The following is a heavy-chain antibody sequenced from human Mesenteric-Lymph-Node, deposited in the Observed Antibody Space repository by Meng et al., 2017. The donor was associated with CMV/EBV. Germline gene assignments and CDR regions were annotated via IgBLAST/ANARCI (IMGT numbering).Heavy chain of an antibody. V-gene: IGHV3-30*04. J-gene: IGHJ4*02. CDR1: GFIFSRYA. CDR3: ARDSGYGSGWGLDY. CDR2: ISYDGSNK. Sequence: GESLKISCAASGFIFSRYAMHLVRQAPGRGLEWVAVISYDGSNKYYADSVKGRFTVSRDNSKNTLYLQMNSLSAADTAVYYCARDSGYGSGWGLDYWGQGTLVTVSS. D-gene: IGHD6-19*01.